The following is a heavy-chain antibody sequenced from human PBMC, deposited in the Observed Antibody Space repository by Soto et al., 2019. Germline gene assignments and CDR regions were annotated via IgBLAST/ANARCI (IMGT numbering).Heavy chain of an antibody. CDR1: GFTFDDYA. Sequence: SLRLSCVASGFTFDDYAMHWVRQIPGKGLQWVSGISWSTSSIGYGASLRGRFLISGDNANNSLYLQMNDLRPEDTALYYCGKASSSNSWSPIDYWGQGTMVTVSS. J-gene: IGHJ4*02. V-gene: IGHV3-9*01. D-gene: IGHD3-3*01. CDR3: GKASSSNSWSPIDY. CDR2: ISWSTSSI.